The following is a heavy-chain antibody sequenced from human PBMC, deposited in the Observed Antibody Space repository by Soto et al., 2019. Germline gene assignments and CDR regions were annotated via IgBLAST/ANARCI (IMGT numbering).Heavy chain of an antibody. CDR1: GVSISGYA. CDR3: AKVVVPAYSGYYLDY. CDR2: LTDNGGGT. J-gene: IGHJ4*02. D-gene: IGHD1-26*01. V-gene: IGHV3-23*01. Sequence: TWGSLSLSCDVSGVSISGYAMSWVRQAPGKGLEWVSALTDNGGGTYYADSVKGRFTVARDNFKNTLYLQMNSLRAEYTAIYYCAKVVVPAYSGYYLDYWGQGTPVTVSS.